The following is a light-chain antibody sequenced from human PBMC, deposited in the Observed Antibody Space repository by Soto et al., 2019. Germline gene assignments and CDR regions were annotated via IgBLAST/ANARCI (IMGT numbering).Light chain of an antibody. V-gene: IGKV3-11*01. Sequence: EILLTQSPATLSLSPGERATLSCRASQSVYSYLAWYQQRPGQAPRLLIYDASNRATGIPARFSGSGSGTDFTLTIGSLEPEDFAVHYCQQRSNWPLTFGGGTKV. CDR3: QQRSNWPLT. J-gene: IGKJ4*01. CDR2: DAS. CDR1: QSVYSY.